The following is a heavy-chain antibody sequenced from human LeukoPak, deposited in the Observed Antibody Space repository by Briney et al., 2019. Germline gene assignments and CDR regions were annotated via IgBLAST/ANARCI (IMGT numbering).Heavy chain of an antibody. CDR2: IYYSGST. CDR3: ARHTPYGSGSYYRFPLDY. D-gene: IGHD3-10*01. J-gene: IGHJ4*02. CDR1: GGSISSYY. V-gene: IGHV4-59*08. Sequence: PSETLSLTCTVSGGSISSYYWSWIRQPPGKGLEWIGYIYYSGSTNYNPSLKSRVTISVDTSKNQFPLKLSSVTAADTAVYYCARHTPYGSGSYYRFPLDYWGQGTLVTVSS.